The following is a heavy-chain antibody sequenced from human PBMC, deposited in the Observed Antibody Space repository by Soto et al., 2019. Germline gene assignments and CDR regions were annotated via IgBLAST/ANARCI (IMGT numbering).Heavy chain of an antibody. D-gene: IGHD6-19*01. J-gene: IGHJ6*02. V-gene: IGHV4-61*02. CDR2: IYTSASI. Sequence: SETLSLTCTVSGGSITSGGYSWTWIRQPAGKGLEWIGRIYTSASINYNPSLKGRVTLSVDTSTNQVSLRLASVTAADTAIYYCARDREAGYNFYYGMDVWGQGTTVTV. CDR3: ARDREAGYNFYYGMDV. CDR1: GGSITSGGYS.